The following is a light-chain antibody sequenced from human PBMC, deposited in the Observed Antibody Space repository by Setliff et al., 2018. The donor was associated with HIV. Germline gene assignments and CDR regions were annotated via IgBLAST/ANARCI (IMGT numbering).Light chain of an antibody. V-gene: IGLV2-18*02. CDR3: SSYTSIITFV. CDR1: SSDVGNYNR. Sequence: QSVLTQPPSVSGSPGQSVTISCTGTSSDVGNYNRVSWYQQPPGAAPKLIIYEVSNRPSGVPDRFSGSKSGNTASLTISGLRAEDEALYFCSSYTSIITFVFGTGTKV. J-gene: IGLJ1*01. CDR2: EVS.